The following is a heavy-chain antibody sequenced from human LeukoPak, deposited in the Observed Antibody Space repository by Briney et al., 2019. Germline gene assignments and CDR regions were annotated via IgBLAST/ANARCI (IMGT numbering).Heavy chain of an antibody. Sequence: PGGSLRLSCGASGFTFSSYSMNWVRQAPGKGLEWVSSISSSSSYIYYADSVKGRFTISRDNAKNSLYLQMNSLRAEDTAVYYCARVLVLRYFDWLSNFDYWGQGTLVTVSS. CDR2: ISSSSSYI. V-gene: IGHV3-21*01. CDR1: GFTFSSYS. J-gene: IGHJ4*02. CDR3: ARVLVLRYFDWLSNFDY. D-gene: IGHD3-9*01.